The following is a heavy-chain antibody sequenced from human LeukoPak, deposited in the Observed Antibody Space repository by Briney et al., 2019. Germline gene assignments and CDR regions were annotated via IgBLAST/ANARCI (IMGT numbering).Heavy chain of an antibody. J-gene: IGHJ4*02. V-gene: IGHV1-69-2*01. D-gene: IGHD6-6*01. CDR2: VDPEDGET. CDR1: GYTFTDYY. CDR3: ATDIHEYSSSSLLDY. Sequence: GASVNVSCKASGYTFTDYYMHWVQQAPGKGLEWMGRVDPEDGETIYAQKFQGRVTMTEDTSTDTAYMELSSLRSEDTAVYYCATDIHEYSSSSLLDYWGQGTLVTVSS.